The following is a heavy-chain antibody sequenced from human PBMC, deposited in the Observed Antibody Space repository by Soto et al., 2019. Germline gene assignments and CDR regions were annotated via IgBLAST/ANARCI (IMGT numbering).Heavy chain of an antibody. CDR1: GYTFTSYA. V-gene: IGHV1-3*01. CDR2: INAGNGNT. J-gene: IGHJ4*02. Sequence: ASLKVSCKASGYTFTSYAMHWVRQATGQRLEWMGCINAGNGNTKYSQKFQGRVTITRETSASTAYMELSSLRSEDTAVYYCARGITLIVGDFHXWGQGTLVTVSX. D-gene: IGHD3-22*01. CDR3: ARGITLIVGDFHX.